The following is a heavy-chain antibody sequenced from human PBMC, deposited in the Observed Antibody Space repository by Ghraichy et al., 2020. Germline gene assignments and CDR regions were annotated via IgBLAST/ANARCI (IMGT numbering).Heavy chain of an antibody. CDR2: IYHSGST. J-gene: IGHJ4*02. V-gene: IGHV4-30-2*01. D-gene: IGHD4-23*01. CDR3: ARVRGNSVFDY. Sequence: SETLSLTCAVSGGSISSGGYSWSWIRQPPGKGLEWIGYIYHSGSTYYNPSLKSRVTISVDRSKNQFSLKLSSVTAADTAVYYCARVRGNSVFDYWGQGTLVTVSS. CDR1: GGSISSGGYS.